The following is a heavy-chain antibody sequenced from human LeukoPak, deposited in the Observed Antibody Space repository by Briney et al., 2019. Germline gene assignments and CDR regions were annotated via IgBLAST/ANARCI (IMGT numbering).Heavy chain of an antibody. CDR3: ARGIAARPFDY. CDR1: GGSLSSYY. J-gene: IGHJ4*02. D-gene: IGHD6-6*01. Sequence: SETLSLTCTVSGGSLSSYYWSWIRQPPGKGLEWIGYIYYSGSTNYNPSLKSRVTISVDTSNNQFSLKLSSVTAADTAVYYCARGIAARPFDYWGQGTLVTVSS. CDR2: IYYSGST. V-gene: IGHV4-59*01.